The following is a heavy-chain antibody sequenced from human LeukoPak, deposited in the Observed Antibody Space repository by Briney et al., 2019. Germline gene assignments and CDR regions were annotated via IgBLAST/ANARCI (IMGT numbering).Heavy chain of an antibody. CDR3: VKGFPHYYDSSGFGAFDV. J-gene: IGHJ3*01. Sequence: GGSLRLSCAASGFTFSHYSMNWVRQAPGRGLEWVSSISSSSSYIYYADSVKGRFTISRDNAKNSLYLQMNSLRADDTAVYYCVKGFPHYYDSSGFGAFDVWGQGTIVTVSS. D-gene: IGHD3-22*01. V-gene: IGHV3-21*01. CDR1: GFTFSHYS. CDR2: ISSSSSYI.